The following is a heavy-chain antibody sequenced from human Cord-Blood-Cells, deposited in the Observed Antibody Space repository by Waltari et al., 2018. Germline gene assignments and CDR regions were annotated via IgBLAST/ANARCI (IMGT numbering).Heavy chain of an antibody. CDR2: ISYSGST. CDR3: ARVFSGSFDY. V-gene: IGHV4-39*01. D-gene: IGHD1-26*01. CDR1: GGSISSRSYY. Sequence: QLQLQESGPGLVKPSETLSLTCTVSGGSISSRSYYWGWIRQPPGKGLEWIGSISYSGSTYYNPSLKSRVTISVDTSKNQFSLKLSSVTAADTAVYYCARVFSGSFDYWGQGTLVTVSS. J-gene: IGHJ4*02.